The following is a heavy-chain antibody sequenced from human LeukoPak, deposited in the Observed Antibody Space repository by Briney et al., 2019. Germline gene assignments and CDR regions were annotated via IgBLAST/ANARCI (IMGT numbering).Heavy chain of an antibody. CDR1: GFTFNDYG. CDR3: ARSLGRRRIAAAGMDYFDY. V-gene: IGHV3-20*04. Sequence: PGGSLRLSCAASGFTFNDYGMSWVRQAPGKGLEWVSPINWNGNSTAYADSVKGRFTISRDTAKNSLYVQMNSLRGEDTVLYYCARSLGRRRIAAAGMDYFDYWGQGTLVTVSS. D-gene: IGHD6-13*01. CDR2: INWNGNST. J-gene: IGHJ4*02.